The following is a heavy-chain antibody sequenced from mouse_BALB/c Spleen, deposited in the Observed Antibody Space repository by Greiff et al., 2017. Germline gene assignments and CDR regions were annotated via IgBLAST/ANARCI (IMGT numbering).Heavy chain of an antibody. V-gene: IGHV3-2*02. J-gene: IGHJ4*01. CDR3: ARDYYAMDY. Sequence: EVQLQESGPGLVKPSHSLSLTCTVTGYSITSDYAWNWIRQFPGNKLEWMGYISYSGSTSYNPSLKSRISITRDTSKNQFFLQLNSVTTEDTATYYCARDYYAMDYWGQGTSVTVSS. CDR2: ISYSGST. CDR1: GYSITSDYA.